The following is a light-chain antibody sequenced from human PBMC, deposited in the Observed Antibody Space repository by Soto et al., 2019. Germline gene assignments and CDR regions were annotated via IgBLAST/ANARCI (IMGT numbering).Light chain of an antibody. CDR1: QSVSSY. CDR3: QQRSNWLFT. V-gene: IGKV3-11*01. Sequence: EIVLTQSPATLSLSPGERATLSCRASQSVSSYLAWYQHKPGQAPRLLISDASNRATGIPAWFSGSGSGTDFTLTISSLEPEDFAVYYCQQRSNWLFTFGPGTKVDIK. CDR2: DAS. J-gene: IGKJ3*01.